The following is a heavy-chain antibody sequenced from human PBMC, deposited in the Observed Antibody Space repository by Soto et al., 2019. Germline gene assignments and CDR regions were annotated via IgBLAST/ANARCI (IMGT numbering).Heavy chain of an antibody. V-gene: IGHV1-8*01. CDR1: GYTFINFD. CDR3: VARGMF. D-gene: IGHD2-21*01. J-gene: IGHJ1*01. CDR2: MIPSTGNT. Sequence: QVQLVQSGAEVKKPGASVKVSCKASGYTFINFDINWVRQVAGQGLEWMGWMIPSTGNTGSAQKFQGRVTLTRNTSISTAYMELRSRRPEATAVYFFVARGMFGGQGTLVSVSS.